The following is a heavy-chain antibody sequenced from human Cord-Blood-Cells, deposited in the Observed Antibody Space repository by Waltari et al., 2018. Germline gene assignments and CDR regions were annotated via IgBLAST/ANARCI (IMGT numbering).Heavy chain of an antibody. Sequence: EVQLVESGGGLVQPGGSLRLSCAASGFTFTSYALHWFGQAPGKGLEYVSAISSNGGSTYYANSVKGRFTISRDNSKNTLYLQMGSLRAEDMAVYYCARGSGSLHAFDIWGQGTMVTVSS. CDR1: GFTFTSYA. CDR3: ARGSGSLHAFDI. V-gene: IGHV3-64*01. J-gene: IGHJ3*02. CDR2: ISSNGGST. D-gene: IGHD3-10*01.